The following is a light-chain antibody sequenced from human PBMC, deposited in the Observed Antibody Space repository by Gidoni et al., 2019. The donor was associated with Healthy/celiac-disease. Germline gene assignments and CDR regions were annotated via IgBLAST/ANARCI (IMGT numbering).Light chain of an antibody. J-gene: IGKJ1*01. CDR1: QSVLYSPNNKNY. CDR3: QQYYSTPPWT. CDR2: WAS. V-gene: IGKV4-1*01. Sequence: DIVMTQSPDSLAGSLGERATINCKSSQSVLYSPNNKNYLAWYQQKPGQPPKLLIYWASTRESGVPDRFSGSGSGTDFTLTISSLQAEDVAVYYCQQYYSTPPWTFGQGTKVEIK.